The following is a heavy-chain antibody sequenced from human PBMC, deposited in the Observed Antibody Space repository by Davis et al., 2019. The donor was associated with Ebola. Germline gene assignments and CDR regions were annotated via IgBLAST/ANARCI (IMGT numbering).Heavy chain of an antibody. CDR3: AREWTKDYGDYEPLGFDY. CDR1: GYTFTGHY. V-gene: IGHV1-2*02. CDR2: INPKSGGT. Sequence: ASVKVSCKASGYTFTGHYIYWVRQAPGQGLEWMGWINPKSGGTNYAQKFQGRVTMTRDTSISTAYMELSRLLSDDTAVYYCAREWTKDYGDYEPLGFDYWGQGTLVTVSS. J-gene: IGHJ4*02. D-gene: IGHD4-17*01.